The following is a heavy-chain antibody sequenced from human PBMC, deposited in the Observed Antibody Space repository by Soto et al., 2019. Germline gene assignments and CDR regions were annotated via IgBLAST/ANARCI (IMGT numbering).Heavy chain of an antibody. CDR1: GYTFTSYG. Sequence: QVQLVQSGAEVKKPGASVKVSCKASGYTFTSYGISWVRQAPGQGLEWMGWISAYNGNTNDAQKLQGRVTMTTDTSTSTAYMELRSLRSDDTAVYYCARDRGGNSYYYYYGMDVWGQGTTVTVSS. D-gene: IGHD4-4*01. J-gene: IGHJ6*02. CDR3: ARDRGGNSYYYYYGMDV. V-gene: IGHV1-18*01. CDR2: ISAYNGNT.